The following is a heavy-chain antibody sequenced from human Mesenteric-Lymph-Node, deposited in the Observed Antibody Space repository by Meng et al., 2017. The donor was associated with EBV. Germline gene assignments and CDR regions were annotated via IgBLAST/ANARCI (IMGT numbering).Heavy chain of an antibody. J-gene: IGHJ5*02. CDR2: IHQSGST. CDR3: ARGLWFRDFLRWFDP. D-gene: IGHD3-10*01. CDR1: GGSISSSHW. V-gene: IGHV4-4*02. Sequence: QVRVREAGPGRVKPWETLSLTCAVSGGSISSSHWWSWVRQPPGKGLEWIGEIHQSGSTNFNPSLRSRVTMSIDKSNNQFSLKLRSVTAADTAVYYCARGLWFRDFLRWFDPWGQGTLVTVSS.